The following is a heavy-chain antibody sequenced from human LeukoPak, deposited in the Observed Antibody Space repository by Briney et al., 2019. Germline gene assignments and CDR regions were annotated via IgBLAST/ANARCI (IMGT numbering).Heavy chain of an antibody. J-gene: IGHJ4*02. CDR1: GGSVSSDSYY. CDR3: ARGDGYNFFDY. CDR2: FYVGGAT. Sequence: ETLSLTCTVSGGSVSSDSYYMSWVRQAPGKGLEWVSVFYVGGATYYADSVKGRFTISRDNSENTLYLQMKSLRAEDTAVYYCARGDGYNFFDYWGQGTLVTVSS. D-gene: IGHD5-24*01. V-gene: IGHV3-53*01.